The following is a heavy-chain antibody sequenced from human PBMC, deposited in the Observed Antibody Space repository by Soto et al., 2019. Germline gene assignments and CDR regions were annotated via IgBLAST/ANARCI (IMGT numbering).Heavy chain of an antibody. V-gene: IGHV4-30-2*01. CDR2: IYHSGST. CDR3: ARGSGYAPVDY. CDR1: GGSISSGGYS. D-gene: IGHD5-12*01. J-gene: IGHJ4*02. Sequence: QLQLQESGSGLVKPSQTLSLTCAVSGGSISSGGYSWSWIRQPPGKGLEWIGYIYHSGSTYYNPSLKSRVTISVDRSKYEFSLKLSSVTAADKAVDYCARGSGYAPVDYWGQGTLVTVSS.